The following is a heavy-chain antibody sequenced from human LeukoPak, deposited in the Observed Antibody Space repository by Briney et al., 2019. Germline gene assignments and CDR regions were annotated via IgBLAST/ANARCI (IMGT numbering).Heavy chain of an antibody. Sequence: SQTLSLTCTVSGGSISSGGYYWSWIRQHPGKGLEWIGYIYYSGSTYYNPSLKSRVTISVDTSKNQFSLKLSSVTAADTAVYYCARVPVAGTHPDYWGQGTLVTVSS. D-gene: IGHD6-19*01. J-gene: IGHJ4*02. CDR1: GGSISSGGYY. V-gene: IGHV4-31*03. CDR3: ARVPVAGTHPDY. CDR2: IYYSGST.